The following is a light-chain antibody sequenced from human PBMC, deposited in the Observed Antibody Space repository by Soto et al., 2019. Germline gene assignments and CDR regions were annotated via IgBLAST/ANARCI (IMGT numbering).Light chain of an antibody. CDR3: CSYAGSSPWV. V-gene: IGLV2-23*01. CDR1: SSDVGSNNL. J-gene: IGLJ3*02. CDR2: EGS. Sequence: QSALTQPASVSGSPGQSITISCTGTSSDVGSNNLVSWYQQYPDKAPKLIIYEGSMRPSGVSNRFSGSKSGNTASLTISRLQAEDEADYYCCSYAGSSPWVFGGGTQLTVL.